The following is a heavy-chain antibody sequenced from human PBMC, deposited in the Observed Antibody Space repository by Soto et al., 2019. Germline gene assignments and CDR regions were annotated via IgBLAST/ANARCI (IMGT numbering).Heavy chain of an antibody. V-gene: IGHV3-7*01. CDR1: GFTFSNYW. D-gene: IGHD6-19*01. Sequence: GGSLRLSCALAGFTFSNYWMTWVRQAPGKGLEWVANIKYDGSEKYYVDSVKGRFTISRDNAKNSLSLQMNSLRAEDTAVYYCARAQTSAGYVTYWGHGTLVTVS. CDR3: ARAQTSAGYVTY. CDR2: IKYDGSEK. J-gene: IGHJ4*01.